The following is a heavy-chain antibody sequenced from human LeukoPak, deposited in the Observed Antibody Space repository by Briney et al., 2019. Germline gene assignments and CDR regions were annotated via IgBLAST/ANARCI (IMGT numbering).Heavy chain of an antibody. CDR1: GGSISSGSYY. Sequence: PSQTLSLTCTVSGGSISSGSYYWSWIRQPAGKGLEWIGRIYTSGSTNYNPSLKSRVTISVDTSKNQFSLKLSSVTAADTAVYYCAREKSVDNAFDIWGQGTMVTVSS. V-gene: IGHV4-61*02. CDR2: IYTSGST. D-gene: IGHD3-22*01. CDR3: AREKSVDNAFDI. J-gene: IGHJ3*02.